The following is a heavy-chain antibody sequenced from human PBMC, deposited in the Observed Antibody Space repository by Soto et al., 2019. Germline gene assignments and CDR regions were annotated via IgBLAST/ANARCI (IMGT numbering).Heavy chain of an antibody. CDR1: GYSFTSYW. D-gene: IGHD2-2*01. V-gene: IGHV5-51*01. J-gene: IGHJ6*02. Sequence: GESLKISCQGSGYSFTSYWIGWVRQMPGKGLEWMGIIYPGDSDTRYSPSFQGQVTISADKSISTAYLQWSSLKASDTAMYYCARLMFVVVPAAWYYGMDVWGQGTTVTVSS. CDR3: ARLMFVVVPAAWYYGMDV. CDR2: IYPGDSDT.